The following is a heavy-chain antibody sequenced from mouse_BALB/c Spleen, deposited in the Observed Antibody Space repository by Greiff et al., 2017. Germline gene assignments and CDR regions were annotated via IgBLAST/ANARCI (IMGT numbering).Heavy chain of an antibody. CDR2: ISDGGSYT. J-gene: IGHJ2*01. CDR1: GFTFSDYY. CDR3: ARDYYGSRTY. D-gene: IGHD1-1*01. Sequence: EVKLVESGGGLVKPGGSLKLSCAASGFTFSDYYMYWVRQTPEKRLEWVATISDGGSYTYYPDSVKGRFTISRDNAKNNLYLQMSSLKSEDTAMYYCARDYYGSRTYWGQGTTLTVSS. V-gene: IGHV5-4*02.